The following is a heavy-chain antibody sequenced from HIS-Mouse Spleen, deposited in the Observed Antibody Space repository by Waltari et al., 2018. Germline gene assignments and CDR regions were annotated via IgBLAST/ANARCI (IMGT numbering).Heavy chain of an antibody. CDR2: INPNSGGT. V-gene: IGHV1-2*02. J-gene: IGHJ4*02. Sequence: QVQLVQSGAEVKKPGASVKVSCKASGYTFTGYYMHWVRQAPGQGLEWMGWINPNSGGTNYAQKFQGRVTMTRETSISTAYMELSRLRSDDTAVYYCARGIVVVVAATPHFDYWGQGTLVTVSS. CDR3: ARGIVVVVAATPHFDY. CDR1: GYTFTGYY. D-gene: IGHD2-15*01.